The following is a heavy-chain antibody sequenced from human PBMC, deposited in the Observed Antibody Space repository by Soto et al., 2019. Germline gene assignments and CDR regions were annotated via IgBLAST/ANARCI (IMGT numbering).Heavy chain of an antibody. Sequence: GGSLRLSCAASGFTFSSYWMYWVRQAPGKGLVWVSRTNSDGSDTSYADSVKGRFTISRDNAKNSLYLQMISLRAEDTAVYYCARGDYYDTSGPFSDAFDIWGQGTMVTVSS. V-gene: IGHV3-74*01. D-gene: IGHD3-22*01. CDR2: TNSDGSDT. CDR3: ARGDYYDTSGPFSDAFDI. J-gene: IGHJ3*02. CDR1: GFTFSSYW.